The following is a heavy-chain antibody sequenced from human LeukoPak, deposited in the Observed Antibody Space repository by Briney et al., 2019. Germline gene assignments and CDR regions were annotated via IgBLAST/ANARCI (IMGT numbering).Heavy chain of an antibody. CDR3: ARGIWWFGARTPPNYYYYGMDV. V-gene: IGHV4-34*01. J-gene: IGHJ6*02. Sequence: SETLSLTCAVYGGSFSGYYWSWIRQPPGKGLEWIGEINHSGSTNYNPSLKSRVTISVDTSKNQLSLKLSSVTDADTAVYYCARGIWWFGARTPPNYYYYGMDVWGQGTTVTVSS. D-gene: IGHD3-10*01. CDR2: INHSGST. CDR1: GGSFSGYY.